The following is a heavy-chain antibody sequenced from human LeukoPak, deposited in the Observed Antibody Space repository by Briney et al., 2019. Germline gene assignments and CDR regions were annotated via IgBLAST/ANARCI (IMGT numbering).Heavy chain of an antibody. J-gene: IGHJ4*02. D-gene: IGHD1-26*01. Sequence: PGRSLRLSCAASGFTFSSYGMHWVRQAPGKGLEWVAVISYDGSNKYYADSVKGRFTISRDNSKNTLYLQMNSLRAEDTAVYYCAKDRGHSGSYSFINYWGQGTLVTVSS. V-gene: IGHV3-30*18. CDR2: ISYDGSNK. CDR1: GFTFSSYG. CDR3: AKDRGHSGSYSFINY.